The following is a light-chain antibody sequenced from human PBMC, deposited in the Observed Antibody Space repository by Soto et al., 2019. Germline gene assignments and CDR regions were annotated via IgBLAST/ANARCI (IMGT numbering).Light chain of an antibody. CDR2: GAS. Sequence: DIVLTQSPGTLSLSPGERATLSCRASQSVISSYLAWYQQKPGQAPRLLIYGASSRATGIPDRFSGSGSGTDFTLTISRLEPADFAVYSCQQYGSSPLTFGGGTQVEIK. V-gene: IGKV3-20*01. CDR3: QQYGSSPLT. J-gene: IGKJ4*01. CDR1: QSVISSY.